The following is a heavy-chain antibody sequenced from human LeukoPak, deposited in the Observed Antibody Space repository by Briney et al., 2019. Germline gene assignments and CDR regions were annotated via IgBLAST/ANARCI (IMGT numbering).Heavy chain of an antibody. Sequence: GGSLRLSRAASGFTLSDYYMSWIRQAPGEGREWGSYISSSGSTIYYADSVKGRFTISRDNAKNSLYLQMNSLRAEDTAVYYCARARRMLYEYTYFDYWGQGTLVTVSS. D-gene: IGHD2-8*01. CDR1: GFTLSDYY. CDR2: ISSSGSTI. J-gene: IGHJ4*02. CDR3: ARARRMLYEYTYFDY. V-gene: IGHV3-11*04.